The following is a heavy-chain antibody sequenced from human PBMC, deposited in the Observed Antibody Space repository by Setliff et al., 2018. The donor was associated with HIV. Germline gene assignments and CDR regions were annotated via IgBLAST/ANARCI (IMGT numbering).Heavy chain of an antibody. D-gene: IGHD3-22*01. CDR3: ARERRYYDSSGDFDY. Sequence: PSETLSLTCTVSGGSISSGDYYWRWIRQPPGKGLEWIGYIYYSGSTYYNPSLKSRVTISVDTSKNQFSLKLSSVTAADTAVYYCARERRYYDSSGDFDYWGQGTLVTVSS. CDR1: GGSISSGDYY. V-gene: IGHV4-30-4*08. J-gene: IGHJ4*02. CDR2: IYYSGST.